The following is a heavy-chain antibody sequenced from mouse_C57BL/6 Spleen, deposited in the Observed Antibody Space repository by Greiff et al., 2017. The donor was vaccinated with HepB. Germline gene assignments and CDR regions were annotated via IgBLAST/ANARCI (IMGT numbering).Heavy chain of an antibody. CDR3: ARSHYGSPWYFDV. Sequence: EVKLVESGAELVKPGDSVKLSCTASGFNIKDYYMHWVKQRTEQGLEWIGWISPEDGDTKYAQKFQGKATIPADTSSNTAYLQLSSLTSEDTAVYYCARSHYGSPWYFDVWGTGTTVTVSS. V-gene: IGHV14-2*01. CDR1: GFNIKDYY. D-gene: IGHD1-1*01. J-gene: IGHJ1*03. CDR2: ISPEDGDT.